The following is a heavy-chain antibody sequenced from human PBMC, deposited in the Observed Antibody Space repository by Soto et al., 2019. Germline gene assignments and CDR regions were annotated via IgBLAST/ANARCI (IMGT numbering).Heavy chain of an antibody. CDR1: EFTFSRHG. Sequence: QVQLVESGGGVVQPGRSLRLYCAASEFTFSRHGMHWVRQAPGKGLQWVGVIWSDGSNEVYADSVKGRFIISRDNSKYILYLQMNSLRAEDTAVYYCARERTFGDNKHNYMDVWGTGITVTVSS. D-gene: IGHD3-10*01. V-gene: IGHV3-33*01. CDR3: ARERTFGDNKHNYMDV. CDR2: IWSDGSNE. J-gene: IGHJ6*03.